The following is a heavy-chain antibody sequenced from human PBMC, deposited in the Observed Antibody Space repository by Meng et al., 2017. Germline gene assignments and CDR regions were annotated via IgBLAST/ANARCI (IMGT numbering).Heavy chain of an antibody. D-gene: IGHD6-13*01. CDR3: ARDKRPSSSWYGNWFDP. CDR2: IIPIFGTA. V-gene: IGHV1-69*06. CDR1: GRTFRSYA. J-gene: IGHJ5*02. Sequence: VEWGQSGAWVKMPGVWVKVPCKASGRTFRSYAISWVRQAPGQGLEWMGGIIPIFGTANYAQKFQGRVTITADKSTSTAYMELSSLRAEDTAVYYCARDKRPSSSWYGNWFDPWGQGTLVTVSS.